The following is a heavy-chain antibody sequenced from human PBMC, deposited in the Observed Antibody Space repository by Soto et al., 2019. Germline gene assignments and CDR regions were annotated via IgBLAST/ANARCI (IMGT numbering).Heavy chain of an antibody. V-gene: IGHV1-18*01. Sequence: QVQLVQSGAEVKKPGASVKVSCKASGYTFTSYGISWVRQAPGQGLEWMGWISAYNGNTNYAQKLQGSVTMTTDTSTSTAYMELRSLRSDDTAVYYCARDMEWELLLIGGGMDVWGQGTTVTVSS. CDR2: ISAYNGNT. D-gene: IGHD1-26*01. CDR3: ARDMEWELLLIGGGMDV. CDR1: GYTFTSYG. J-gene: IGHJ6*02.